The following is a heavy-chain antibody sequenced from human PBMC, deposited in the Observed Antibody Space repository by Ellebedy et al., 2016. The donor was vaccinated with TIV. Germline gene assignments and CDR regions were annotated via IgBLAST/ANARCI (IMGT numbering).Heavy chain of an antibody. J-gene: IGHJ4*02. V-gene: IGHV5-51*01. Sequence: GESLKISCKGSGYSFINYWIGWVRQMPGKGLEWMGIIYPDDSDTRYSPSFQGQVTISADKSISTAYLQWSSLKASDTAIYYCARLDSSGWFSFDYWGQGTLVTVSS. CDR1: GYSFINYW. CDR3: ARLDSSGWFSFDY. D-gene: IGHD6-19*01. CDR2: IYPDDSDT.